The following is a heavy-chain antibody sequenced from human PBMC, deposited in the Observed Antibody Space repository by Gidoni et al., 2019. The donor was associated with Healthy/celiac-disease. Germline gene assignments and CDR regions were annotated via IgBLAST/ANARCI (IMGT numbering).Heavy chain of an antibody. V-gene: IGHV3-30*04. CDR3: ARDILGVVVAGGYFDY. J-gene: IGHJ4*02. Sequence: QVQLVESGGGVVQPGRSLRLSCADSGFTFSSYAMRWVRQAPGKGLGWVAVISDDGSNKYYADSVKGRFTISRDNSKNTLYLQMNSLRAEDTAVYYCARDILGVVVAGGYFDYWGQGTLVTVSS. D-gene: IGHD2-15*01. CDR2: ISDDGSNK. CDR1: GFTFSSYA.